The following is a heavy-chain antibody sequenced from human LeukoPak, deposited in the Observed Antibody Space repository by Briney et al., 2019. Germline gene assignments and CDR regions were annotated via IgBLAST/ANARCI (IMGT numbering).Heavy chain of an antibody. CDR1: GFTFSSYA. CDR3: AKDSSYGYWYFDL. V-gene: IGHV3-23*01. D-gene: IGHD5-18*01. CDR2: ISDTGGST. J-gene: IGHJ2*01. Sequence: GGSLRLSCAASGFTFSSYAMSWVRQAPGKGQEWVSDISDTGGSTYYADSVKGRFTISRDNSKNTLYLQMNSLRAEDTAVYYCAKDSSYGYWYFDLWGRGTLVTVSS.